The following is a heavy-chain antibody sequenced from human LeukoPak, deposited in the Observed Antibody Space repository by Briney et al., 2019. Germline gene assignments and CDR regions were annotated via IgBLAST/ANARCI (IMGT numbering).Heavy chain of an antibody. CDR2: IYYSGST. CDR1: GGPISSYY. CDR3: ARDRYYYGSGSYRHYYYGMDV. J-gene: IGHJ6*04. V-gene: IGHV4-59*01. Sequence: SETLSLTCTVSGGPISSYYWSWIRQPPGKGLEWIGYIYYSGSTNYNPSLKSRVTISVDTSKNQFSLKLSSVTAADTAVYYCARDRYYYGSGSYRHYYYGMDVWGKGTTVTVSS. D-gene: IGHD3-10*01.